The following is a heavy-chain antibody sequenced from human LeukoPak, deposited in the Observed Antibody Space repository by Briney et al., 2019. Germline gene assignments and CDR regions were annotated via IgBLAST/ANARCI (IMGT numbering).Heavy chain of an antibody. D-gene: IGHD5-18*01. CDR2: IYSGGST. CDR1: RFTVSSNY. J-gene: IGHJ4*02. CDR3: ARYPGYSDGYFDY. V-gene: IGHV3-53*01. Sequence: PRGYLRLSCAASRFTVSSNYMSWVRQAPGKGLEWVSVIYSGGSTYYADSVKGRFTISRDNSKNTLYLQMNSLRAEDTAVYYCARYPGYSDGYFDYRGQGTLVTVSS.